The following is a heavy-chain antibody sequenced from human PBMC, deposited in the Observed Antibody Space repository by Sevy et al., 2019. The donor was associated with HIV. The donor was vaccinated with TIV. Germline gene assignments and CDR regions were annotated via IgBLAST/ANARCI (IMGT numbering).Heavy chain of an antibody. V-gene: IGHV3-21*01. CDR2: ISSSSSYI. D-gene: IGHD2-8*02. CDR3: ARGYCTGGVCSYIGGDFDY. Sequence: GGSLRLSCAASGFTFSSYSMNWVRQAPGKGLEWVSCISSSSSYIYYADSVKGRLTISRDNAKNSLYLQMNSLRAEDTAVYYCARGYCTGGVCSYIGGDFDYWGQGTLVTVSS. J-gene: IGHJ4*02. CDR1: GFTFSSYS.